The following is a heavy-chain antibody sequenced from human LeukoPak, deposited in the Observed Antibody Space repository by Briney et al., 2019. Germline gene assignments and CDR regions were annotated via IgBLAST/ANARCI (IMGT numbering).Heavy chain of an antibody. CDR1: GGTFSSYA. CDR2: IIPIFGTA. V-gene: IGHV1-69*13. Sequence: ASVKLSCKASGGTFSSYAISWVRQAPGQGLEWMGGIIPIFGTANYAQKFQGRVTITADESTSTAYMELSSLRSEDTAVYYCARGARQLVRVRGYYYYYGMDVWGQGTTVTVSS. CDR3: ARGARQLVRVRGYYYYYGMDV. J-gene: IGHJ6*02. D-gene: IGHD6-13*01.